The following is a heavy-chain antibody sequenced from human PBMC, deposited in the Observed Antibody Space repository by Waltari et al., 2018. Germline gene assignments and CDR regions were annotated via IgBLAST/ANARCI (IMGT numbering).Heavy chain of an antibody. CDR2: IKQDGSAK. J-gene: IGHJ4*02. CDR3: VKDEWEAYFEF. Sequence: EVQLVESGVGLVQPGGSLRLSWEASGFTFRSYWMNWVRQAPGKGLEFVANIKQDGSAKNHVDSVKGRFTIPRDNARNIVYLQMNSLRDEDTAVYYCVKDEWEAYFEFWGQGTLVTVSS. CDR1: GFTFRSYW. D-gene: IGHD1-26*01. V-gene: IGHV3-7*01.